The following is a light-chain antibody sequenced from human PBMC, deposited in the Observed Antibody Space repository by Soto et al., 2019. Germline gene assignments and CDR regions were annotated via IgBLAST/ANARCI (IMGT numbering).Light chain of an antibody. CDR2: DAS. J-gene: IGKJ4*01. CDR1: QSINTY. Sequence: EIVLTQSPATLSLSPGEKATLSCRASQSINTYLAWYQQRPGQAPSLLIHDASNRATGIPARFSGSGSGTDFTLTISSLEPVDFAVYYCQQRSNWPLTFGGGTKVEMK. CDR3: QQRSNWPLT. V-gene: IGKV3-11*01.